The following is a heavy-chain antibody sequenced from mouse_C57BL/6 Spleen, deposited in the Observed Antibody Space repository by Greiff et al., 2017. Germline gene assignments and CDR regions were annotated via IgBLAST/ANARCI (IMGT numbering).Heavy chain of an antibody. CDR3: ARKGGYYAMDY. D-gene: IGHD3-3*01. Sequence: EVMLQQSGPELVKPGASVKISCKASGYTFTDYYMNWVKQSHGKSLEWIGDINPNNGGTSYNQKFKGKATLTVDKSSSTAYMELRSLTSEDSAVYYCARKGGYYAMDYWGQGTSVTVSS. V-gene: IGHV1-26*01. CDR2: INPNNGGT. CDR1: GYTFTDYY. J-gene: IGHJ4*01.